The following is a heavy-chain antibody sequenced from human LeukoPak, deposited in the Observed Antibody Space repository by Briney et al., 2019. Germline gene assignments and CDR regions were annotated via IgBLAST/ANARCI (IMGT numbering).Heavy chain of an antibody. Sequence: AGGSLRLSCAASGFTFSGYAMSWVRQAPGKGLEWASAISGSGGSTYYADSVKGRFTISRDNSKNTLYLQMNSLRAEDTAVYYCAKEEYAYYYGMDVWGQGTTVAVSS. CDR2: ISGSGGST. J-gene: IGHJ6*02. CDR3: AKEEYAYYYGMDV. V-gene: IGHV3-23*01. D-gene: IGHD2-8*01. CDR1: GFTFSGYA.